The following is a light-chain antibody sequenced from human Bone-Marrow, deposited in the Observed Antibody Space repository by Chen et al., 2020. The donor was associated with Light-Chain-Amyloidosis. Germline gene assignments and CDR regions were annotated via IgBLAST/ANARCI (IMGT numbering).Light chain of an antibody. CDR3: SAWDDSLSALV. V-gene: IGLV1-47*01. Sequence: QSVLTQPPSASGTPGQRVTISCSGTSSNIGSNYIYWYQQFPGTAPKLLIYRNNQRPSGVTDRFSGSKSGTSASLAISGLRPEDEADYYCSAWDDSLSALVFGGGTKLTVL. J-gene: IGLJ2*01. CDR2: RNN. CDR1: SSNIGSNY.